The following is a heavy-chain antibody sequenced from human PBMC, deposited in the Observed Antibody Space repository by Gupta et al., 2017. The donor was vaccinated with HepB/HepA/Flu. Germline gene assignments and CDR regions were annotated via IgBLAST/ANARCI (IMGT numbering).Heavy chain of an antibody. CDR2: ISDSGFTI. CDR3: TRDHEGSGAHNYYGMDV. CDR1: GFTSSNYE. Sequence: EVQLVESGGGLVQPGGSLRLSCVASGFTSSNYELNWVRQAPGKGLEWIAYISDSGFTIYYADSVKGRVTISRDNAENSLYLQMNSLRAEDTAVYYCTRDHEGSGAHNYYGMDVWGQGTTVTVSS. D-gene: IGHD2-15*01. V-gene: IGHV3-48*03. J-gene: IGHJ6*02.